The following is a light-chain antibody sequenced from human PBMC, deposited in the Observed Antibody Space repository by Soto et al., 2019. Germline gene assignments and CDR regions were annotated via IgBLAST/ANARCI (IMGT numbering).Light chain of an antibody. V-gene: IGLV1-40*01. CDR3: QSYDSSLSGSV. CDR1: SSTIGTGYD. CDR2: SNI. Sequence: QSVLTQPPSVSGAPGQRVTNSCTGTSSTIGTGYDVHWYQQLPGTAPKLLIYSNINRPSGIPDRFSGSKSGTSASLAITGLQPEDEADYYCQSYDSSLSGSVFGGGTKVTVL. J-gene: IGLJ2*01.